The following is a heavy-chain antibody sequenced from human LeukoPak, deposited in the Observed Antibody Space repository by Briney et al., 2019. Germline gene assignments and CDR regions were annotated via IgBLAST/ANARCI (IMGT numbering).Heavy chain of an antibody. V-gene: IGHV3-74*01. CDR2: INTDGSIT. CDR1: GFTFSNYK. Sequence: QPGGSLRLSCAASGFTFSNYKMHWVRQAPGKGLVWVSCINTDGSITTYADSVKGRFTISRDNAKNTLYLQLSSLGAEDTAVYFCARGSYFGHDYWGQEPWSPSPQ. J-gene: IGHJ4*01. CDR3: ARGSYFGHDY. D-gene: IGHD2/OR15-2a*01.